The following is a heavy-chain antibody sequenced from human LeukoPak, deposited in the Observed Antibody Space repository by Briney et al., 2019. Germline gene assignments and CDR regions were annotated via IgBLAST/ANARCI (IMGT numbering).Heavy chain of an antibody. Sequence: GRSLRLSCAASGFTFSSYSMNWVSQAPGKGLECVSSIRSSSSYIYYADSVKGRFPIPRDNAKNSLYLQMNSLRAEDTAVYYCAGGEAVAGNDYWGQGTLVTVSS. D-gene: IGHD6-19*01. J-gene: IGHJ4*02. CDR3: AGGEAVAGNDY. V-gene: IGHV3-21*01. CDR2: IRSSSSYI. CDR1: GFTFSSYS.